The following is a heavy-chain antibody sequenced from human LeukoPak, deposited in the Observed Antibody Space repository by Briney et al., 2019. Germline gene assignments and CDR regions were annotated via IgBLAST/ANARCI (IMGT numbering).Heavy chain of an antibody. CDR1: GYTFTSYY. J-gene: IGHJ4*02. V-gene: IGHV1-46*01. Sequence: ASVKVSCKASGYTFTSYYMHWVRQAPGQGLEWMGIINPSGGSTSYAQKFQGRVTMTRDMSTSTVYMELSSLRSEDTAVYYCARDMVPYCGGDCYGQLLFDYWGQGTLVTVSS. CDR3: ARDMVPYCGGDCYGQLLFDY. D-gene: IGHD2-21*02. CDR2: INPSGGST.